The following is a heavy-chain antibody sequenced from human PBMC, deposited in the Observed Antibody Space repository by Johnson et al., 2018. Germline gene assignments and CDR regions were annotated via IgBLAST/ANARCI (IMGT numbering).Heavy chain of an antibody. CDR3: ARDVYDFWSGYSNSISRRHDAFDI. Sequence: QVQLQESDPGLVKPSETLSLTCTVSGGSISSYYWSWIRQPPGKGLEWIGYIYYSGSTNYNPSLKSRVTISVDTSKNQFSLKLSSVTAGDTAVYSCARDVYDFWSGYSNSISRRHDAFDIWGQGTMVTVSS. D-gene: IGHD3-3*01. V-gene: IGHV4-59*01. CDR2: IYYSGST. J-gene: IGHJ3*02. CDR1: GGSISSYY.